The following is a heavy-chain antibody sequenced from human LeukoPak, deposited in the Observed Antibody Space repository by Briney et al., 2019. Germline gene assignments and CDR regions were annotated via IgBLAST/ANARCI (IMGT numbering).Heavy chain of an antibody. V-gene: IGHV3-53*01. CDR1: GFTVSSNY. J-gene: IGHJ4*02. CDR2: IYSGGST. D-gene: IGHD3-10*01. Sequence: GGSLRLSCAASGFTVSSNYMSWVRQAPGKGQEWVSVIYSGGSTYYADSVKGRFTISRDNAKNSLYLQMNSLRAEDTAVYYCARDATYYYGSGSYSFDYWGQGTLVTVSS. CDR3: ARDATYYYGSGSYSFDY.